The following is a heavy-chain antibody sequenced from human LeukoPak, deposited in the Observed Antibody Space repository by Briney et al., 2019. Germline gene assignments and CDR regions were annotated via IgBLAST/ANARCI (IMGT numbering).Heavy chain of an antibody. CDR3: ATSSAVAGDY. CDR1: GYTLKQLS. D-gene: IGHD6-19*01. CDR2: FDPEDGET. Sequence: ASVKVSCKVSGYTLKQLSMHWVRQAPGKGLEWMGGFDPEDGETIYAQKFQDRVTMTEDTSIDTTYMELSSLRFEDTAVYYCATSSAVAGDYWGQGTLVTASS. J-gene: IGHJ4*02. V-gene: IGHV1-24*01.